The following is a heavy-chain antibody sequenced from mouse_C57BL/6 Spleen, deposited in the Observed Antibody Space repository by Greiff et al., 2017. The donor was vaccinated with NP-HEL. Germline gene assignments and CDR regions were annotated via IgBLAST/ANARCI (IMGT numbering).Heavy chain of an antibody. D-gene: IGHD1-1*01. Sequence: VQLVESGAELVKPGASVKISCKASGYAFSSYWMNWVKQRPGKGLEWIGQIYPGDGDTNYNGKFKGKATLTADKSSSTAYMQLSSLTSEDSAVYFCARGDYYDSSYPYWGQGTTLTVSS. CDR1: GYAFSSYW. V-gene: IGHV1-80*01. CDR2: IYPGDGDT. CDR3: ARGDYYDSSYPY. J-gene: IGHJ2*01.